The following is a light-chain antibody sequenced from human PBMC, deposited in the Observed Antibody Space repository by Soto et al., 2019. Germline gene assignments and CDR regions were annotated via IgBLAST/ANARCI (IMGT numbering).Light chain of an antibody. V-gene: IGKV1-33*01. CDR1: QDSSNY. CDR3: QQYDNLLMYT. CDR2: DAS. J-gene: IGKJ2*01. Sequence: DIQMTQSPSSLSASVGDRVTITCQASQDSSNYLNWYQQKPGKAPKLLIYDASNLETGVPSRFSGSGSGTDFTFPISSLQPEDIATYYCQQYDNLLMYTFGQGTKLEIK.